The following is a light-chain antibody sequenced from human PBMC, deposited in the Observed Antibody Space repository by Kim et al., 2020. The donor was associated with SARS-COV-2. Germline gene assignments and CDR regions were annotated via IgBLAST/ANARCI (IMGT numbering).Light chain of an antibody. V-gene: IGKV1-27*01. J-gene: IGKJ4*01. CDR1: QDNSNY. CDR2: AAS. CDR3: QKYNTVPLT. Sequence: ATVGDRVTLTCRASQDNSNYLAWYQQKPGKVIKLLIYAASTLQSGVPSRFSGSGSGTDFTLTISSLQPEDVATYYCQKYNTVPLTFGGGTKVEIK.